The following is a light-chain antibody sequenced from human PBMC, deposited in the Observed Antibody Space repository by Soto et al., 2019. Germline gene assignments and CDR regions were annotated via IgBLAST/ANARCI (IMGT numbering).Light chain of an antibody. CDR1: SSDVSGYNY. Sequence: QSALTQPASVSGSPGQSITISCTGTSSDVSGYNYVSWYQQHPGKAPKLMIYDVSNRPSGVSNRFSGSKSGNTASQTISGLQAEDEADYYCSSYTSSSTLLYVFGTGTKLIVL. CDR3: SSYTSSSTLLYV. V-gene: IGLV2-14*01. CDR2: DVS. J-gene: IGLJ1*01.